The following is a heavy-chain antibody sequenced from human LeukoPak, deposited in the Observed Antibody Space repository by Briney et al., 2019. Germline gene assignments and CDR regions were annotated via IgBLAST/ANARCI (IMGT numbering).Heavy chain of an antibody. Sequence: PSETLSLTCTVSGDSISYYYWSWIRQTPGKGLEWLGYIYASGSTNYNPSLKSRVTISVATSKNQFSLKLSSVTAADTAVYYCARQGYYHNSSGYCGYYFDYWGQGTLVTVSS. V-gene: IGHV4-4*09. CDR1: GDSISYYY. J-gene: IGHJ4*02. CDR3: ARQGYYHNSSGYCGYYFDY. CDR2: IYASGST. D-gene: IGHD3-22*01.